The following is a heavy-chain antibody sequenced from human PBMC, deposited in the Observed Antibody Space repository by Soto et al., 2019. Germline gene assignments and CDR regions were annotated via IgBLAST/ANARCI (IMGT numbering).Heavy chain of an antibody. CDR2: MNPHSGNT. Sequence: QVQLVQSGAEVKKPGASVKVSCKASGYTFTSYDINWVRQATGQGLERMGWMNPHSGNTANAQKFQGSVTMTMNTSISTAYMELRSLRSEDAAVDCCASEREGSGFDSWGQGTLGTVAS. CDR1: GYTFTSYD. V-gene: IGHV1-8*01. J-gene: IGHJ5*01. CDR3: ASEREGSGFDS. D-gene: IGHD1-26*01.